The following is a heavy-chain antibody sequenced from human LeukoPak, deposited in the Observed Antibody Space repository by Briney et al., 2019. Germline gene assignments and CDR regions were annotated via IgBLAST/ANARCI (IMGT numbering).Heavy chain of an antibody. J-gene: IGHJ4*02. CDR2: ISSSSSYI. CDR1: GFTFSSYS. CDR3: ARESSTSYAFDY. D-gene: IGHD2-2*01. V-gene: IGHV3-21*01. Sequence: GGSLRLSCAASGFTFSSYSMNWVRQAPGKGLEEVSSISSSSSYIYYADSVKGRFTISRDNAKNSLYLQMNSLRAEDTAVYYCARESSTSYAFDYWGQGTLVTVSS.